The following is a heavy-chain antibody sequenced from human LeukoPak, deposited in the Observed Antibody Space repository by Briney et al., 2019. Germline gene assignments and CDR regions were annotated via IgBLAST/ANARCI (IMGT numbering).Heavy chain of an antibody. CDR2: IRYDGSNK. CDR1: GFTFSSYG. Sequence: GGSLRLSCAASGFTFSSYGMHWVRQAPGKGLEWVAFIRYDGSNKYYADSVKGRFTISRDNSKNTLYLQMNSLRAEDTAVYYCAKDPRPTVTTYYFDYWGQGTLVTVSS. D-gene: IGHD4-17*01. J-gene: IGHJ4*02. CDR3: AKDPRPTVTTYYFDY. V-gene: IGHV3-30*02.